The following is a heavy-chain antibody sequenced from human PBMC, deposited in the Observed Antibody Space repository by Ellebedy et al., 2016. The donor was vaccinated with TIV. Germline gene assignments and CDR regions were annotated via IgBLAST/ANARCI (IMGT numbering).Heavy chain of an antibody. J-gene: IGHJ4*02. Sequence: MPSETLSLICTVSGGSIRSSSYYWGWIRQPPGKGLAWIGSIYFSGSTYYNPSLKSRVTTSVDTSKNQFSLKLRSVTAADTAVYYCARHASYYDSSGYSGYYFDYWGQGTLVTVSS. V-gene: IGHV4-39*01. CDR2: IYFSGST. CDR3: ARHASYYDSSGYSGYYFDY. D-gene: IGHD3-22*01. CDR1: GGSIRSSSYY.